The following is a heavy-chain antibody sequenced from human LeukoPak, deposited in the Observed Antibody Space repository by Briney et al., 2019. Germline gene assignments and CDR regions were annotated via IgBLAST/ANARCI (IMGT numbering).Heavy chain of an antibody. CDR3: ARVGPYSSSWYSTPGKNWFDP. D-gene: IGHD6-13*01. J-gene: IGHJ5*02. Sequence: PGGSLRLSCAASGFTFSSYSMNWVRQAPGKGLEWVSSISSSSSYIYYADSVKGRFTISRDNAKNSLYLQMNSLRAEDTAVYYCARVGPYSSSWYSTPGKNWFDPWGQGTLVTVSS. V-gene: IGHV3-21*01. CDR2: ISSSSSYI. CDR1: GFTFSSYS.